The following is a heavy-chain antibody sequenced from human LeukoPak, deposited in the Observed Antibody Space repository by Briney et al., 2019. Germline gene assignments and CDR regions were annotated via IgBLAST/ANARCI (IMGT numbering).Heavy chain of an antibody. V-gene: IGHV3-48*03. Sequence: VGSLRLSSAPSVFTFTSYETNWGCEAPGEGRESGSYISSIGATIYYAHSVKGRFTISRDNAKNSLFLQMNSLRAEDTAVYYCARDTRYCSGGGCYVGYYFDYWGQGTLFTVSS. D-gene: IGHD2-15*01. CDR2: ISSIGATI. CDR1: VFTFTSYE. J-gene: IGHJ4*02. CDR3: ARDTRYCSGGGCYVGYYFDY.